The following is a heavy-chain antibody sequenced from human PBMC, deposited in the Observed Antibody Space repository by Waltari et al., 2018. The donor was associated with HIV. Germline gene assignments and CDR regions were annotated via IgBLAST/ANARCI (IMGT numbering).Heavy chain of an antibody. D-gene: IGHD2-2*01. J-gene: IGHJ5*02. CDR1: GGSISSSSYY. Sequence: QLQLQESGPGLVKPSETLSLTCTVSGGSISSSSYYWGWIRQPPGKGLEWIGRIYYSGSTDYNPSLKSRVTISVDTSKNQFSLKLSSVTAADTAVYYCAREYRPVPGHPGWFDPWGQGTLVTVSS. CDR3: AREYRPVPGHPGWFDP. CDR2: IYYSGST. V-gene: IGHV4-39*07.